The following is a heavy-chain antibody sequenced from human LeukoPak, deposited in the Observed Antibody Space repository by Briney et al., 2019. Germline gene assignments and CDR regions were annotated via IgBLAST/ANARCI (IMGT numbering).Heavy chain of an antibody. D-gene: IGHD3-3*01. V-gene: IGHV1-2*02. J-gene: IGHJ4*02. Sequence: ASVKVSCKASGYTFTGYYMHWVRQAPGQGLKWMGWINPNSGGTNYAQKFQGRVTMTRDTSISTAYMELSRLRSDDTAVYYSARGGLAIFGVVFIFDYWGQGTLVTVSS. CDR2: INPNSGGT. CDR3: ARGGLAIFGVVFIFDY. CDR1: GYTFTGYY.